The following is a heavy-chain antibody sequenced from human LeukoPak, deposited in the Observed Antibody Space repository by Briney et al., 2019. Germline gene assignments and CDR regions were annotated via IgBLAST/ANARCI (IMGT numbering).Heavy chain of an antibody. V-gene: IGHV4-4*07. CDR2: IYASGST. J-gene: IGHJ5*02. CDR3: ARDPRGIVGANHNWFDP. D-gene: IGHD1-26*01. Sequence: PSETLSLTCTVSGGSISSYYWSWIRQPAGKGLEWIGRIYASGSTNYNPSLKSRVTMSVDTSKSQFSLKLISVTAADTAVYYCARDPRGIVGANHNWFDPWGQGTLSPSPQ. CDR1: GGSISSYY.